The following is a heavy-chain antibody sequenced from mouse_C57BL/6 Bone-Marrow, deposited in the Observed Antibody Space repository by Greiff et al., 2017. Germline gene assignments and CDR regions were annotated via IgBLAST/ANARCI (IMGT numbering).Heavy chain of an antibody. D-gene: IGHD1-1*01. CDR1: GYAFSSSW. CDR3: AREITTVPMGYFDY. V-gene: IGHV1-82*01. Sequence: QVQLQQSGPELVKPGASVKISCKASGYAFSSSWMNWVKQRPGKGLEWIGRIYPGDGATNYNGKFKGKATLTADKSSSTAYRQLSSLTSEDSAVYFCAREITTVPMGYFDYWGQGTTLTVSS. CDR2: IYPGDGAT. J-gene: IGHJ2*01.